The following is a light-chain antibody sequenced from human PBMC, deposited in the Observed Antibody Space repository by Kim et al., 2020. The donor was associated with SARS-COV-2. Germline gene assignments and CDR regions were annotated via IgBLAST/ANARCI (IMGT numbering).Light chain of an antibody. CDR2: WAS. J-gene: IGKJ2*01. V-gene: IGKV4-1*01. CDR3: QQYYSSPHT. Sequence: RATINCKSSQSVLYSSNNKNCLAWYQQKPGQPPKLLIYWASTRESGVPDRFSGSGSGTDFTLTISSLQAEDVAVYYCQQYYSSPHTFGQGTKLEIK. CDR1: QSVLYSSNNKNC.